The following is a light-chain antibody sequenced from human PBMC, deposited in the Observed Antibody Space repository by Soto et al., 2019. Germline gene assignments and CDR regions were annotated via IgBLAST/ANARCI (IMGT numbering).Light chain of an antibody. J-gene: IGLJ1*01. CDR1: SSDVGGYNY. Sequence: QSVLTQPASVSGSPGQSISISCTGSSSDVGGYNYVSWYQQHPGKAPKLLIYEVSDRPPGVSDRVSGSKSGNTASLTISNLQSEGEADYYCKSYTARNTRLFGTGTKVTAL. V-gene: IGLV2-14*01. CDR3: KSYTARNTRL. CDR2: EVS.